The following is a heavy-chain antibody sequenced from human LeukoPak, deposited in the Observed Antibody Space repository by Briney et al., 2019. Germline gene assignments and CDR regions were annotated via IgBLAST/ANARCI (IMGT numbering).Heavy chain of an antibody. D-gene: IGHD6-19*01. CDR1: GGSISLYN. CDR3: ARDGAVAGLFDY. V-gene: IGHV4-59*01. Sequence: SETLSLTCTVSGGSISLYNWSWIRQPPGKGLEWIGYINYIGSTNYNPSLKSRVTISVDTSKNQFSLKLRSVTAADTAMYYCARDGAVAGLFDYWGQGSLVTVSS. CDR2: INYIGST. J-gene: IGHJ4*02.